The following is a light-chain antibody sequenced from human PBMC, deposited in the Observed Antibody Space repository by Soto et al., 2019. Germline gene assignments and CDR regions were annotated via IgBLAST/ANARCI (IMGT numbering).Light chain of an antibody. Sequence: EIVLTQSPGTLSLSPWEIATLSCMASQSVSSSFLAWYQQKAGQAPRLLIYGASRRATGIPARFSGSGSGTEFTLTISSLQSEDFAVYYCQQYNNWPTFGQGTRLEI. J-gene: IGKJ5*01. CDR2: GAS. CDR3: QQYNNWPT. CDR1: QSVSSS. V-gene: IGKV3-15*01.